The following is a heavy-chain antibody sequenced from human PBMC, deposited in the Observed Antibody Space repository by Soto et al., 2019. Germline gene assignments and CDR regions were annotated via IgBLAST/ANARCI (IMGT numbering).Heavy chain of an antibody. V-gene: IGHV4-34*01. D-gene: IGHD3-9*01. CDR2: INHSGST. CDR1: GGSFSGYY. J-gene: IGHJ3*02. Sequence: QVQLQQWGAGLLKPSETLSLTCAVYGGSFSGYYWSWIRQPPGKGLEWIGEINHSGSTNYNLSLKSRVTISVDTSKNQFSLKLSSVTAADTAVYYCARVGLRYFDWGFYAFDIWGQGTMVTVSS. CDR3: ARVGLRYFDWGFYAFDI.